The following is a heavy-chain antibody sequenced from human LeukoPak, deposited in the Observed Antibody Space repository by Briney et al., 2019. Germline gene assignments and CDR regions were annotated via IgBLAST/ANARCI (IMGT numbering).Heavy chain of an antibody. D-gene: IGHD2-15*01. Sequence: SSETLSLTCAVSGASVSGSNYYWGWIRQPPGKGLEWIGNIYSSGSTYYNASLQGRVTISIDTSKNQFSLKLSSVTAADTAVYYCARDLGFSVAVWGKGTTVTVSS. J-gene: IGHJ6*04. CDR1: GASVSGSNYY. CDR2: IYSSGST. V-gene: IGHV4-39*07. CDR3: ARDLGFSVAV.